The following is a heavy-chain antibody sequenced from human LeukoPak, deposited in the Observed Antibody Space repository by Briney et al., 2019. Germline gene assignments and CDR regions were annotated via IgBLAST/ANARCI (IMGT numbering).Heavy chain of an antibody. V-gene: IGHV5-51*01. J-gene: IGHJ6*02. CDR1: GYSFTSYW. CDR3: ARTADSSTSHYYYGMDV. CDR2: IYPGDSDT. Sequence: GESLKISCKGSGYSFTSYWIGWVRQMPGKGLEWMGIIYPGDSDTSYSPSFQGQVTISADKSISTAYLQWSSLKASDTAMYYCARTADSSTSHYYYGMDVWGQGTTVTVSS. D-gene: IGHD6-13*01.